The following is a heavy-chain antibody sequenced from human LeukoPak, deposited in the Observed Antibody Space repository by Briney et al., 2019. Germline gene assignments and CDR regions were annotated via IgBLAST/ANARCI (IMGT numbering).Heavy chain of an antibody. CDR1: GYTFTGYY. V-gene: IGHV1-2*02. Sequence: GASVKVSCKASGYTFTGYYMHWVRQAPGQGLEWMGWINPNSGGTNYAQKFQGRVTMTRDTSISTVYMELSRLRSDDTAVYYCARAYYDILTGPITWFDPWGQGTLVTVSS. D-gene: IGHD3-9*01. CDR3: ARAYYDILTGPITWFDP. J-gene: IGHJ5*02. CDR2: INPNSGGT.